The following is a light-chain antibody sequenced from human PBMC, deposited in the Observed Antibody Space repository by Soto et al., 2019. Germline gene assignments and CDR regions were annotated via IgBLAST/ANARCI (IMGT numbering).Light chain of an antibody. J-gene: IGKJ1*01. CDR3: QQYGSSPST. Sequence: NVLTQSPGTLSLSPGERATLSCRASQSVSSSYLGWHQQKPGQAPRLLIYGASSRATGIPDRFSGSGSGTDFTLTISRLEPEDFAVYYCQQYGSSPSTFGQGTKVEIK. CDR1: QSVSSSY. V-gene: IGKV3-20*01. CDR2: GAS.